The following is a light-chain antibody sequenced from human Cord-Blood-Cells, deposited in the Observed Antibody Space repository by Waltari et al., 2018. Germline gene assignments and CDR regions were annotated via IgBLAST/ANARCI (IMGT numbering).Light chain of an antibody. J-gene: IGLJ1*01. CDR1: SSHVGGYNY. V-gene: IGLV2-14*01. CDR3: SSYTSSSTLV. CDR2: DVS. Sequence: QSALTQPASVSGSPGQSITISCTGTSSHVGGYNYVSRYQQHPGKAPKLMIFDVSHRPSGVSNRFSGSKSGNTASLTISGLQAEDEADYYCSSYTSSSTLVFGTGTKVTVL.